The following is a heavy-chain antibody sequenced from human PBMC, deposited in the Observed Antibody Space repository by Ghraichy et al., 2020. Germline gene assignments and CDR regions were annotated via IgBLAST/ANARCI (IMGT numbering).Heavy chain of an antibody. J-gene: IGHJ3*02. D-gene: IGHD1-26*01. CDR3: ASFSDPEISGSYSGYDAFDI. CDR2: INPNSGGT. V-gene: IGHV1-2*02. Sequence: ASVKVSCKASGYTFTGYYMHWVRQAPGQGLEWMGWINPNSGGTNYAQKFQGRVTMTRDTSISTAYMELSRLRSDDTAVYYCASFSDPEISGSYSGYDAFDIWGQGTMVTVSS. CDR1: GYTFTGYY.